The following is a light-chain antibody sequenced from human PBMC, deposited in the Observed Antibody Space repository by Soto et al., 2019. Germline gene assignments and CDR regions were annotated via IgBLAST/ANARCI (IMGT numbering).Light chain of an antibody. Sequence: ESVLTQSPGTLSLSPGVRATLSCRASQSVSSTYIAWYQQNPGQAPRLLIYGASSRATGIPDRFSGSGSGTEFTLTISRLEPEDFAVYFCQQYGSAPPFTFGQGTKVEIK. V-gene: IGKV3-20*01. CDR3: QQYGSAPPFT. CDR2: GAS. CDR1: QSVSSTY. J-gene: IGKJ2*01.